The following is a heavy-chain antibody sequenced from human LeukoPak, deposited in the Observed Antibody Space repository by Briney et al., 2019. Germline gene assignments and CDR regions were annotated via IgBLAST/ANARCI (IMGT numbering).Heavy chain of an antibody. CDR1: GFTFSDHY. J-gene: IGHJ6*02. V-gene: IGHV3-72*01. CDR2: TRTKAKDYTT. CDR3: ARGPTVTFNYHYGMDV. D-gene: IGHD4-17*01. Sequence: PGGSLRLSCATSGFTFSDHYMDWVRQAPGKGLEWVARTRTKAKDYTTGYAASVKGRFTVSRDESMHSLYLQMNSLKTEDSAVYYCARGPTVTFNYHYGMDVWGQGTTVTVSS.